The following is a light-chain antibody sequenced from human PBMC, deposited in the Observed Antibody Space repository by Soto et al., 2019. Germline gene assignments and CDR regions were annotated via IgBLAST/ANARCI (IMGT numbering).Light chain of an antibody. CDR1: SSDVGGYNY. CDR3: CSYAGSYTLV. V-gene: IGLV2-11*01. Sequence: QSALTQPRSVSGSPGQSVTISCTGTSSDVGGYNYVSWYQQHPGKAPKVMIYDVSKRPSGVPVRFSGSKSGNTASLTISGLQAEDEGDYYCCSYAGSYTLVFGGGTKLTVL. CDR2: DVS. J-gene: IGLJ2*01.